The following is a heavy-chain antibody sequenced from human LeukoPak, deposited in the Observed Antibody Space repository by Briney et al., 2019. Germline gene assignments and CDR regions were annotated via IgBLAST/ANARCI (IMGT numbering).Heavy chain of an antibody. Sequence: GGSLRLSCAASGFTFSSYGMHWVRQAPGKGLEWVAFIRYDGSNKYYADSVKGRFTISRDNSKNTLYLQMNSLRAEDTAVYYCARPSDYDFWSGYWGHIDYWGQGTLVTVSS. D-gene: IGHD3-3*01. J-gene: IGHJ4*02. CDR2: IRYDGSNK. CDR1: GFTFSSYG. CDR3: ARPSDYDFWSGYWGHIDY. V-gene: IGHV3-30*02.